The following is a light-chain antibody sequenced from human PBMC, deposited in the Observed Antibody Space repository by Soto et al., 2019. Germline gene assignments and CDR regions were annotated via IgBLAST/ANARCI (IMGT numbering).Light chain of an antibody. Sequence: DIQMTQSPSTLSASVGDRVTITCRASQSISSWLAWYQQKPGKAPKLLIYKASSLESGVPSRFSGSGSGTEFTLTISSLQPDDFATYHCQQYNSYPRDTFGQGTRLEIK. CDR3: QQYNSYPRDT. V-gene: IGKV1-5*03. J-gene: IGKJ5*01. CDR1: QSISSW. CDR2: KAS.